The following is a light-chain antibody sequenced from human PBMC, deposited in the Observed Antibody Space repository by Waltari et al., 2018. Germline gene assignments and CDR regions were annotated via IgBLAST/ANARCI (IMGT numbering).Light chain of an antibody. CDR3: AAWDDKLGGRWE. V-gene: IGLV1-47*01. CDR2: RND. J-gene: IGLJ2*01. Sequence: SASGTPGQRVTISCSGSSSNIGSNVVNWYQQVPGTTPKLLIYRNDQRPSGVPDRFSGSKSGTSASLAISGLRSEDEADYYCAAWDDKLGGRWEFGGGTKLTVL. CDR1: SSNIGSNV.